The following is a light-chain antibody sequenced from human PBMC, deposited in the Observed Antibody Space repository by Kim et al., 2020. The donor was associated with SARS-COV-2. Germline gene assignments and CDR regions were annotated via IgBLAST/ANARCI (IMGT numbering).Light chain of an antibody. CDR3: STYTDSVM. V-gene: IGLV2-14*03. CDR1: SSDVGADRY. CDR2: DVN. Sequence: QSALTQPASVSGSLGQSITISCTGSSSDVGADRYVSWYRHHPDKAPKLMIYDVNLRPSGVSNRFSGSKSGNTASLTISGLQAEDEADYYCSTYTDSVMFGGGTQLTVL. J-gene: IGLJ3*02.